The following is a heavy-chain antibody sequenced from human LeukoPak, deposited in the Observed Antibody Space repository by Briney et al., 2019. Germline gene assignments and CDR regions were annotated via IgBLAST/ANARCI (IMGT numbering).Heavy chain of an antibody. D-gene: IGHD5-24*01. CDR1: GFTFSNYA. V-gene: IGHV3-30*04. J-gene: IGHJ4*02. CDR2: ISHDGNNE. CDR3: AKAWADGYSNFDS. Sequence: GGSLRLSCAASGFTFSNYAVHWVRQAPGKGLEWVAVISHDGNNEYYADSVKGRFTISRDNSKNTLYLQMNSLRADDTAVYYCAKAWADGYSNFDSWGQGTLVTVSS.